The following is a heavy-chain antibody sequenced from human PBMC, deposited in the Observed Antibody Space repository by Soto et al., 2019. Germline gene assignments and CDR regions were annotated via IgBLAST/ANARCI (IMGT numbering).Heavy chain of an antibody. D-gene: IGHD4-17*01. Sequence: GESLKISCAASGFTFSSYAMSWVRQAPGKGLEWVSAISGSGGSTYYADSVKGRFTISRDNSKNTLYLQMNSLRAEDTAVYYCAKDLYGDPSYWGQGTLVTVSS. V-gene: IGHV3-23*01. CDR2: ISGSGGST. CDR3: AKDLYGDPSY. J-gene: IGHJ4*02. CDR1: GFTFSSYA.